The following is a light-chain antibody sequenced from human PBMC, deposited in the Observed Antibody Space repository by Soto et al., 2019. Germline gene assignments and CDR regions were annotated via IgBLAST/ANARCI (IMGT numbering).Light chain of an antibody. CDR3: QQRSNWPPVT. J-gene: IGKJ4*01. Sequence: EIVLTQSPATLSLSPGERATLSCRASQSVSNYLAWYQQKPGQAPRLLICDASNRASGIPARFSGSVSGTDFTLTSSSLHREEFAVYYCQQRSNWPPVTFGGGTKGEIK. CDR1: QSVSNY. V-gene: IGKV3-11*01. CDR2: DAS.